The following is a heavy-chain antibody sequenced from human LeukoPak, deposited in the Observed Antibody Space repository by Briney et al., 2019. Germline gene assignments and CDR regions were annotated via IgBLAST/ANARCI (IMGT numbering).Heavy chain of an antibody. J-gene: IGHJ4*02. CDR1: GFAFSSYE. D-gene: IGHD3-10*01. Sequence: GGSLTLSCAASGFAFSSYEVNSVRRAPGKELEWVSYISSSGSTIYYTDSVRGRFTISRDNSKNTMYLEVISLTAEDTAVYYCAKDDAWLRFGEWSQGTLVTVSS. CDR3: AKDDAWLRFGE. CDR2: ISSSGSTI. V-gene: IGHV3-48*03.